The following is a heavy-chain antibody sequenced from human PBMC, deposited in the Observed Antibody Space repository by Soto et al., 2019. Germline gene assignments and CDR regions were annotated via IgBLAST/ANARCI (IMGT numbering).Heavy chain of an antibody. CDR2: INSDGSST. CDR3: ARVPLGVRFCGGGSGHYYYYYYMDV. V-gene: IGHV3-74*01. D-gene: IGHD2-15*01. J-gene: IGHJ6*03. Sequence: GGSLRLSCAASGFTFSSYWMHWVRQAPGKGLVWVSRINSDGSSTSYADSVKGRFTISRDNAKNTLYLQMNSLRAEDTAVYYCARVPLGVRFCGGGSGHYYYYYYMDVWGKGTRVTVSS. CDR1: GFTFSSYW.